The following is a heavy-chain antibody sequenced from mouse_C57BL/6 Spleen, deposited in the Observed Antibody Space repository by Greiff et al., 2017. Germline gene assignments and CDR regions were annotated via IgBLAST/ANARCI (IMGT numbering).Heavy chain of an antibody. V-gene: IGHV5-17*01. CDR3: ARGPPYYYGSTYYAMDY. D-gene: IGHD1-1*01. J-gene: IGHJ4*01. CDR1: GFTFSDYG. Sequence: EVKLVESGGGLVKPGGSLKLSCAASGFTFSDYGMHWVRQAPEKGLEWVAYISSGSSTIYSADTVKGRFTISRDNAKNTLFRQMTSLRSEDTAMYYCARGPPYYYGSTYYAMDYWGQGTSVTVSS. CDR2: ISSGSSTI.